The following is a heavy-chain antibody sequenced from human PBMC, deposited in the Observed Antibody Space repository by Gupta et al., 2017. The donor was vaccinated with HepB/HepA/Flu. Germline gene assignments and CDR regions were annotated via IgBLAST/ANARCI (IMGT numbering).Heavy chain of an antibody. D-gene: IGHD3-10*01. CDR3: ARRNVSGPFDY. CDR1: GASINSDIHY. J-gene: IGHJ4*02. Sequence: QPPLQESGPGLAKPSETLSLICSVSGASINSDIHYWGWFRQPPGQGLEWIGTVYYSGNTFYNPSLESRLSMSADTSKNQFSLKLTSLTDADSAVYYCARRNVSGPFDYWGQGTLVTVSS. CDR2: VYYSGNT. V-gene: IGHV4-39*01.